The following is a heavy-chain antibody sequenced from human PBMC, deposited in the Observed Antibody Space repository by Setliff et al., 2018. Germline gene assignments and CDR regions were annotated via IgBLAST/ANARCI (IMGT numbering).Heavy chain of an antibody. CDR3: ARSPSSGAYWNPRPFYSDY. Sequence: PSETLSLTCSVSGASITSGGFYWTWIRQPAGKGLEWIGHISPSGSTTYNPSVKSRVTISLDTSKNHFSLKLDSVTAADTALYYCARSPSSGAYWNPRPFYSDYCARGTLVTVSS. CDR2: ISPSGST. J-gene: IGHJ4*02. V-gene: IGHV4-61*09. D-gene: IGHD1-26*01. CDR1: GASITSGGFY.